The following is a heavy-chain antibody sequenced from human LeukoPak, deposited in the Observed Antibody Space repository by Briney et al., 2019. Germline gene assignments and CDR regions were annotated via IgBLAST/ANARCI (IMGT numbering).Heavy chain of an antibody. V-gene: IGHV1-2*02. Sequence: GASVKVSCKASGYTFTGYYMHWVRQALGQGLEWMGWINPNSGGTNYAQKLQGRVTMTTDTSTSTAYMELRSLRSDDTAVYYCARDLITIFGVVIDFMRGDAFDIWGQGTMVTVSS. CDR2: INPNSGGT. CDR1: GYTFTGYY. D-gene: IGHD3-3*01. J-gene: IGHJ3*02. CDR3: ARDLITIFGVVIDFMRGDAFDI.